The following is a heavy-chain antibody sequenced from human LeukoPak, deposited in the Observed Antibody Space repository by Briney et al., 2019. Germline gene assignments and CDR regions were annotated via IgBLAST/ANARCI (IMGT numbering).Heavy chain of an antibody. J-gene: IGHJ3*02. CDR2: IYYSGTT. Sequence: SETLSLPCTVSGDSIRIYHGSWMRQPPGKALEGLGYIYYSGTTNYNPSLKSRVTISVDTSKNQFSLKLSSVTAADTAVYYCAREEDDPSAFDIWGQGTMVTVSS. V-gene: IGHV4-59*13. D-gene: IGHD1-1*01. CDR1: GDSIRIYH. CDR3: AREEDDPSAFDI.